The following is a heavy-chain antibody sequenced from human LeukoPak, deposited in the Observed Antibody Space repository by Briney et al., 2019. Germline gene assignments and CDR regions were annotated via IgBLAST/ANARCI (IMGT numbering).Heavy chain of an antibody. CDR3: VGWVRYNWNDGSHYYYYMDV. D-gene: IGHD1-20*01. V-gene: IGHV3-23*01. Sequence: GGSLRLSCAASGFTFSSYAMSWVRQAPGKGLEWVSAISGSGGSTYYADSVKGRFTISRDNSKNTLYLQMNSLRAEDTAVYYCVGWVRYNWNDGSHYYYYMDVWGKGTTVTVSS. J-gene: IGHJ6*03. CDR1: GFTFSSYA. CDR2: ISGSGGST.